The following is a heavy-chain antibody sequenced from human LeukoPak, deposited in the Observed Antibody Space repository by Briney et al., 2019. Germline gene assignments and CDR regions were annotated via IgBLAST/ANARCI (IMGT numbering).Heavy chain of an antibody. V-gene: IGHV1-46*01. CDR3: ARSSAYYNEADI. CDR2: INPSGGST. Sequence: GASVKVSCKTSGYTFTSYYMHWVRQAPGQGLAWMGIINPSGGSTTYAQKFQGRLTMTSETSTSTVYVELSSLRSEDTAVYYCARSSAYYNEADIWGQGTMVTVSS. J-gene: IGHJ3*02. CDR1: GYTFTSYY. D-gene: IGHD3-9*01.